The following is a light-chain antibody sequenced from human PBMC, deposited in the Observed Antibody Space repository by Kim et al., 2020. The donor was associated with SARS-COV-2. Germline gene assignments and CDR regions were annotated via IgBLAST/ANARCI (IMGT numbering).Light chain of an antibody. CDR2: GAS. Sequence: DIQMTQYPSSLSASVGERITITCRASQGISEYLAWYQQRPGKVPKLLIYGASVLQSGPPSRFSGSGSGTVFTLTISRLQPEDVGTYYCQKYNSAPRTFGQGTKVDIK. V-gene: IGKV1-27*01. CDR3: QKYNSAPRT. J-gene: IGKJ1*01. CDR1: QGISEY.